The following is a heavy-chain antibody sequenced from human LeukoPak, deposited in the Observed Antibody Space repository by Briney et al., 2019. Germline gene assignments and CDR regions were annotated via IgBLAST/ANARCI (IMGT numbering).Heavy chain of an antibody. CDR3: ARVYISSTWFDF. CDR2: MNIDGSVR. Sequence: GGSLRLSCAASGFIFSSYAMSWVRQAPGKGLVWVSRMNIDGSVRNHADPVKGRFTISRDNAKNTLFLQMNSLRAEDTAVYYCARVYISSTWFDFWGQGTLVTVSS. J-gene: IGHJ5*01. CDR1: GFIFSSYA. D-gene: IGHD3-3*02. V-gene: IGHV3-74*01.